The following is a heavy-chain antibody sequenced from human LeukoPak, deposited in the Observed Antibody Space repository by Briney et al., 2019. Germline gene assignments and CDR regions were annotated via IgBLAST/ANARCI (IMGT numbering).Heavy chain of an antibody. CDR3: VKDRGPYYYDSSGYHY. CDR2: ISTSSSTM. Sequence: GGSLRLSCAASGFTFSSYAMHWVRQAPGKGLEWVSYISTSSSTMYYADSVKGRFTISRDNSKNTLYLQISSLRAEDTAVYYCVKDRGPYYYDSSGYHYWGQGTLVTVSS. V-gene: IGHV3-48*01. CDR1: GFTFSSYA. D-gene: IGHD3-22*01. J-gene: IGHJ4*02.